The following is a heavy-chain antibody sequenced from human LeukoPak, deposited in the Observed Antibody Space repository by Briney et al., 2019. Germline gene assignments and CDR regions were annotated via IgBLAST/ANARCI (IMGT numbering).Heavy chain of an antibody. CDR3: AKLAPTYYYFYLFDY. CDR1: GFTFNNYA. Sequence: HPGGFLRLSCAASGFTFNNYAMSWVRQAPGKGLEWVSGISGSGGSTYYADSVKGRFTISRDNSKNTLYLQMNSLRAEDTAVYYCAKLAPTYYYFYLFDYWGQGTLVTVSS. J-gene: IGHJ4*02. CDR2: ISGSGGST. D-gene: IGHD3-22*01. V-gene: IGHV3-23*01.